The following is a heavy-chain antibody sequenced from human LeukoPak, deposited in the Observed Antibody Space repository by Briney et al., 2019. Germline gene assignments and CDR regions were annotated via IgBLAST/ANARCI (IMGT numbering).Heavy chain of an antibody. J-gene: IGHJ4*02. CDR3: AGQTWLQSFDY. V-gene: IGHV4-39*01. CDR1: GGSIXXXXXX. CDR2: IYXSXST. Sequence: PSETLSXXXXVSGGSIXXXXXXXGWXRXPPXXXXXWIGSIYXSXSTYYXXXLKXRVTXSVXTSKXQFSLRLSSVTPADTAMYYCAGQTWLQSFDYWGQGTLVTVSS. D-gene: IGHD5-24*01.